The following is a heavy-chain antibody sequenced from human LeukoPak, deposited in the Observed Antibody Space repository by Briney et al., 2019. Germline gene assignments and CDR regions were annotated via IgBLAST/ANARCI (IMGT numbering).Heavy chain of an antibody. V-gene: IGHV3-30*18. CDR3: AKDRYYYGSAPFDY. CDR2: ISYDGSNK. CDR1: GFTFSSYG. J-gene: IGHJ4*02. Sequence: GGSLRLSCAASGFTFSSYGMHWVRQAPGKGLEWVAVISYDGSNKYYADSVKGRFTISRDSSKNTLYLQMNSLRAEDTAVYYCAKDRYYYGSAPFDYWGQGTLVTVSS. D-gene: IGHD3-10*01.